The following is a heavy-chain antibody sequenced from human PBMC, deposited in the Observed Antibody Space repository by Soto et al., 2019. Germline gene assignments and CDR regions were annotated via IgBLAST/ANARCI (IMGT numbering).Heavy chain of an antibody. CDR3: ARGGGTILAPLP. CDR1: VYTFTGYF. CDR2: INPNSGAT. J-gene: IGHJ5*02. V-gene: IGHV1-2*02. D-gene: IGHD3-3*01. Sequence: AAVKVSCKASVYTFTGYFIHGVRQAPGQGREWMGWINPNSGATKYAQKFQGRVTVTRDTYINTAYMELTLLRSDDTAIYYCARGGGTILAPLPWGEGTLVTVSS.